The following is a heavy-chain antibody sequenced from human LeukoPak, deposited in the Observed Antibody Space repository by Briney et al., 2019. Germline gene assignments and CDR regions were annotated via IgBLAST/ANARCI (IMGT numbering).Heavy chain of an antibody. V-gene: IGHV4-4*07. CDR1: GGSISSYY. D-gene: IGHD1-14*01. CDR2: IYTSGST. Sequence: RASETLSLTCTVSGGSISSYYWSWIRQPAGKGLEWIGRIYTSGSTNYNPSLKSRVTMSVDTSKNQFSLKLSSVTAADTAVYYCARGTEPSKPYYYYYGMDVWGQGTTVTVSS. CDR3: ARGTEPSKPYYYYYGMDV. J-gene: IGHJ6*02.